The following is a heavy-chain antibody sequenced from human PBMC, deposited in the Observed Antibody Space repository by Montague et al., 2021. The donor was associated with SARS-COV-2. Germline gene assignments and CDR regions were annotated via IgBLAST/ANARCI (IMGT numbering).Heavy chain of an antibody. J-gene: IGHJ4*02. V-gene: IGHV4-39*07. CDR1: GGSISTIVNF. D-gene: IGHD4-11*01. CDR2: ISYTGRT. Sequence: SETLSLTCTLSGGSISTIVNFWGWIRQPPGKGLEWIGSISYTGRTYHNPSLKSRVTMSVDTPKNQFSLKLNSVTAADTAVYYCARSGDPGTTVTYLYWGQGTLVTVSS. CDR3: ARSGDPGTTVTYLY.